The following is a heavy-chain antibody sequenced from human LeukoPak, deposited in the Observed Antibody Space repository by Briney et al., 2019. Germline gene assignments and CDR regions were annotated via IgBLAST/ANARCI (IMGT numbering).Heavy chain of an antibody. Sequence: SETLSLTCTVSGGSISSSSYYWGWIRQPPGKGLEWIVSIYYSGSTYYNPSLKSRVTISVDTSKNQFSLKLSSVTAADTAVYYCASTNVDSSGWYGVDYWGQGTLVTVSS. CDR2: IYYSGST. V-gene: IGHV4-39*01. J-gene: IGHJ4*02. CDR1: GGSISSSSYY. CDR3: ASTNVDSSGWYGVDY. D-gene: IGHD6-19*01.